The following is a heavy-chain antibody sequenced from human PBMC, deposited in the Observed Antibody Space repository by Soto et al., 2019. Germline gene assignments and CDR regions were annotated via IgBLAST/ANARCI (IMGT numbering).Heavy chain of an antibody. D-gene: IGHD3-10*01. CDR1: GFTVSSNY. CDR2: IYSGGST. V-gene: IGHV3-53*02. Sequence: EVQLVETEGGLIQPGGSLRLSCAASGFTVSSNYMSWVRQAPGKGLEWVSVIYSGGSTYYADSVKGRFTISRDNSKNTLYLQMNSLRAEDTAVYYCARDRGVSPPNYYYYGMDVWGQGTTVTVSS. J-gene: IGHJ6*02. CDR3: ARDRGVSPPNYYYYGMDV.